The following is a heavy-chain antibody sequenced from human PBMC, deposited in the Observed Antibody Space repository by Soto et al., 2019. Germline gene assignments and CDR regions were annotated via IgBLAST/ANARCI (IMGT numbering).Heavy chain of an antibody. Sequence: GGSLRLSCAASGFTFSSYGMHWVRQAPGKGLEWVAVIWNDGSNKYYADSVKGRFTISRDNSKNTLYLQMNSLRAEGTAVYYCTSGSFLDYWGQGTLVTVSS. D-gene: IGHD1-26*01. CDR1: GFTFSSYG. V-gene: IGHV3-33*01. CDR2: IWNDGSNK. CDR3: TSGSFLDY. J-gene: IGHJ4*02.